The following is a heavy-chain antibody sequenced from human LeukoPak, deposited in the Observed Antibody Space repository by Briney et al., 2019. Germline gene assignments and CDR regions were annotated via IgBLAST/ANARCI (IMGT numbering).Heavy chain of an antibody. Sequence: GGSLRLSCVASGFTFYNYAMHWVRQAPGKGLEYVSAIGGNGDTSYYADSVKGRFTISRDNSKNTVYLQLGSLRTEDMAVYYCATRHEYSYPYWGQGTLVTISS. CDR2: IGGNGDTS. CDR3: ATRHEYSYPY. V-gene: IGHV3-64*02. D-gene: IGHD5-18*01. CDR1: GFTFYNYA. J-gene: IGHJ4*02.